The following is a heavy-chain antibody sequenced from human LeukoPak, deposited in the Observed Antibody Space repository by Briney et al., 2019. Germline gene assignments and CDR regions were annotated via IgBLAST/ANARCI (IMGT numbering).Heavy chain of an antibody. CDR2: ISAYNGYT. CDR1: GYTFTSYY. Sequence: GASVKVSCKASGYTFTSYYMHWVRQAPGQGLEWVGWISAYNGYTNYAQKLQDRVTMTTDPTTSTAYMELRRLTPDDTAVYYCARGSNRIGDRLDYWGQGTLVTASA. D-gene: IGHD1-14*01. J-gene: IGHJ4*02. V-gene: IGHV1-18*04. CDR3: ARGSNRIGDRLDY.